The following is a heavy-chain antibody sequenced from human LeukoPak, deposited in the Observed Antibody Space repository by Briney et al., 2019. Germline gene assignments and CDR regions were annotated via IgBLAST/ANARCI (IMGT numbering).Heavy chain of an antibody. Sequence: ETLSLTCGVYGGSLSAYYWNWIRQPPGKGLEWVANINQGESEKYYVDSVKGRFTISRDNAKNSLYLQMNTLRAEDTAVYYCARVRVSSYYGMDIWGQGTTVTVSS. D-gene: IGHD2/OR15-2a*01. J-gene: IGHJ6*02. CDR2: INQGESEK. V-gene: IGHV3-7*03. CDR3: ARVRVSSYYGMDI. CDR1: GGSLSAYY.